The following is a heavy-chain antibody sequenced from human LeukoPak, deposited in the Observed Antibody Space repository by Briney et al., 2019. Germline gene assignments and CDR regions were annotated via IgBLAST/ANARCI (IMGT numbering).Heavy chain of an antibody. CDR3: VRSGSFYYFDY. CDR2: MNPNSGNT. J-gene: IGHJ4*02. Sequence: ASVKVSCKASGYTFTSYDINWVRQAPGQGLEWMGWMNPNSGNTGYAQKFQGRVTMTRNTSISTAYMELSSLRSEDTAVYYCVRSGSFYYFDYWGQGTLVTVSS. V-gene: IGHV1-8*01. D-gene: IGHD1-26*01. CDR1: GYTFTSYD.